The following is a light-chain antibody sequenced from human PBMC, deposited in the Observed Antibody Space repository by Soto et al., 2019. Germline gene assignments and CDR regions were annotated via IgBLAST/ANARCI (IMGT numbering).Light chain of an antibody. CDR2: GNR. J-gene: IGLJ3*02. CDR3: QAYDYSLTAFV. V-gene: IGLV1-40*01. CDR1: GSNIGAGYD. Sequence: QLVLTQPPSASGTPGQRVTMSCSGSGSNIGAGYDVHWYQQLPGAAPKLVIFGNRNRPSGVPERFSGSKSGTSASLAITGLQAEDGADYYCQAYDYSLTAFVFGGGTKLTVL.